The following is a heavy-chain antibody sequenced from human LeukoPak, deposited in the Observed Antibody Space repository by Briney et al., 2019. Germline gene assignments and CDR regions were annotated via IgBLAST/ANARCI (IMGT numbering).Heavy chain of an antibody. CDR3: AELGITMIGGV. Sequence: GGSLRLSCAASGFTFSSYGMHWVRQAPGKGLEWVAVISYDGSNKYCADSVKGRFTISRDNAKNSLYLQMNSLRAEDTAVYYCAELGITMIGGVWGKGTTVTISS. D-gene: IGHD3-10*02. CDR2: ISYDGSNK. V-gene: IGHV3-30*18. CDR1: GFTFSSYG. J-gene: IGHJ6*04.